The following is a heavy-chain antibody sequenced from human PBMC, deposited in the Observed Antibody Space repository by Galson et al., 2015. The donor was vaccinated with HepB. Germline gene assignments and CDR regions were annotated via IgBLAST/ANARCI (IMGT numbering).Heavy chain of an antibody. CDR1: GFTFGNYA. CDR2: ISYDGSNK. V-gene: IGHV3-30-3*01. D-gene: IGHD6-13*01. Sequence: SLRLSCAASGFTFGNYAVHWVRQAPGKGLEWVAVISYDGSNKYYADSVKGRFTISRDNSKNTLYLQMNSLRAEDTAVYYCAGGYSSSWYLHWYFDLWGRGTLVTVSS. J-gene: IGHJ2*01. CDR3: AGGYSSSWYLHWYFDL.